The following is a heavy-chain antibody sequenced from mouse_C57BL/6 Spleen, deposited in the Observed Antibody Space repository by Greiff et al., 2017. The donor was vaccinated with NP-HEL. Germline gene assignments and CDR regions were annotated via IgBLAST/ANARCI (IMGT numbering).Heavy chain of an antibody. D-gene: IGHD2-1*01. CDR3: ARRGLWYPHWYFDV. CDR1: GYTFTDYN. Sequence: EVKLMESGPELVKPGASVKIPCKASGYTFTDYNMDWVKQSHGKSLEWIGDINPNNGGTIYNQKFKGKATLTVDKSSSTAYMELRSLTSEDTAVYYCARRGLWYPHWYFDVWGTGTTVTVSS. J-gene: IGHJ1*03. CDR2: INPNNGGT. V-gene: IGHV1-18*01.